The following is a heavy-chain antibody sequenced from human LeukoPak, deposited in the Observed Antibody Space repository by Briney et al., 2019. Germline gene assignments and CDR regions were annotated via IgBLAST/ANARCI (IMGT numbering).Heavy chain of an antibody. CDR1: GGSISSYY. V-gene: IGHV4-59*01. Sequence: SETLSLTCTVSGGSISSYYWSWIRQPPEKGQEWIGYIYYSGSTNYNPSLKSRVTISVDTSKNQFSLKLSSVTAADTAVYYCAGNYYDSSGPFSWSQGTLVTVSS. D-gene: IGHD3-22*01. CDR2: IYYSGST. J-gene: IGHJ4*02. CDR3: AGNYYDSSGPFS.